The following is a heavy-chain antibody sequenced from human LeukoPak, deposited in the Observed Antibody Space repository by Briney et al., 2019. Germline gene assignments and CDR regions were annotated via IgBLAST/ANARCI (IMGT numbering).Heavy chain of an antibody. CDR3: ARVIGDYGDYLVDY. CDR1: GGSISSGDYY. D-gene: IGHD4-17*01. V-gene: IGHV4-30-4*01. Sequence: SSETLSLTCTVSGGSISSGDYYWSWIRQPPGKGLEWIGYIYYSGSTYYNPSLKSRVTISVDTSKNQFSLKLSSVTAADTAAYYCARVIGDYGDYLVDYWGQGTLVTVSS. CDR2: IYYSGST. J-gene: IGHJ4*02.